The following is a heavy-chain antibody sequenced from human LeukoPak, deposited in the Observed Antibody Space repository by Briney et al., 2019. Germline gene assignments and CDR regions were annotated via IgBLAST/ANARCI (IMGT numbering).Heavy chain of an antibody. CDR2: ISYDGSNK. D-gene: IGHD2-15*01. CDR1: GFTFSSYG. CDR3: AKEWYCSGGRCYDY. V-gene: IGHV3-30*18. Sequence: PGGSLRLSCAAPGFTFSSYGTHWVRQAPGKGLEWVAVISYDGSNKYYADSVKGRFTISRDNSKNTLYLQMNSLRAEDTAVYYCAKEWYCSGGRCYDYWGQGTLVTVSS. J-gene: IGHJ4*02.